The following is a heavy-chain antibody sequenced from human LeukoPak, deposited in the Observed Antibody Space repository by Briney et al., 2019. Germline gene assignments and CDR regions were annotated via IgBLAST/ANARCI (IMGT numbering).Heavy chain of an antibody. D-gene: IGHD3-10*01. Sequence: SETLSLTCTVSGGSISSHYWSWIRQPPGKTLEGIGYIYYSGSTNYTPSLRSRVTISVGSSKTQFSLKLSSVTAADTAVYYCARGSGQWGFDSWGEGTLVTVSS. J-gene: IGHJ4*02. CDR1: GGSISSHY. CDR3: ARGSGQWGFDS. V-gene: IGHV4-59*11. CDR2: IYYSGST.